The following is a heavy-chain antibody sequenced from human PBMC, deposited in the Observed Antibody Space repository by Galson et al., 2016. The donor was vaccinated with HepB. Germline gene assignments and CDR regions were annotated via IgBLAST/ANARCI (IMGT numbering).Heavy chain of an antibody. CDR3: AKRPYSYGWHYGMDV. CDR2: TTSGGTT. J-gene: IGHJ6*02. Sequence: SLRLSCAASGFSFSSCAMSWVRQAPGKGLEWVSGTTSGGTTYYADSVKGRFTISRDNSKNILYLQMRSLRDEDTAVYYCAKRPYSYGWHYGMDVWGQGTTVTVSS. CDR1: GFSFSSCA. V-gene: IGHV3-23*01. D-gene: IGHD5-18*01.